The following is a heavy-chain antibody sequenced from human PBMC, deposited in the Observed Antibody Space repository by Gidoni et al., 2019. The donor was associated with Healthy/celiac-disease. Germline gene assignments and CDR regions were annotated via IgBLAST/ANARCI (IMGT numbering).Heavy chain of an antibody. CDR1: GGSISSGDSY. CDR2: IYYSGST. J-gene: IGHJ3*02. D-gene: IGHD6-13*01. V-gene: IGHV4-30-4*01. Sequence: QVQLQESGPGLVKPSQTLSLTCTVSGGSISSGDSYWSWIRQPPGKGLEWIGYIYYSGSTYYNPSLKSRVTISVDTSKNQFSLKLSSVTAADTAVYYCARRFLANYIAAAGVPSSDAFDIWGQGTMVTVSS. CDR3: ARRFLANYIAAAGVPSSDAFDI.